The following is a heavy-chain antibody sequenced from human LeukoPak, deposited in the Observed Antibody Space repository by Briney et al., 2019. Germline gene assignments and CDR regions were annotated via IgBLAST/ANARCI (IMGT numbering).Heavy chain of an antibody. CDR2: ISKTASDI. CDR1: GFTFSDYY. D-gene: IGHD6-19*01. J-gene: IGHJ4*02. CDR3: ARSIIGVVGTAWVY. V-gene: IGHV3-11*01. Sequence: PGGSLRLSCAASGFTFSDYYMSWIRQAPGKGLEWVSYISKTASDIYYGDSVKGRFTTSRDNAKNSLYLQMNSLRAEDTAIYYCARSIIGVVGTAWVYWGQGTLVTVPS.